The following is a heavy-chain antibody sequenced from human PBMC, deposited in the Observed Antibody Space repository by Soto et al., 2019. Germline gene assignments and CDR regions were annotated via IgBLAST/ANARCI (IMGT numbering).Heavy chain of an antibody. Sequence: PSATLSLTCTVSGGSISNKYWSWIRQPAGKGPEWIGRMSSSGVTNYSPSFKSRVTMSVDMSKNQFSLKLSSVTATDAAVYYCARALDSSGWYGDDAFDIWGQGTMVT. J-gene: IGHJ3*02. CDR3: ARALDSSGWYGDDAFDI. CDR2: MSSSGVT. D-gene: IGHD6-19*01. CDR1: GGSISNKY. V-gene: IGHV4-4*07.